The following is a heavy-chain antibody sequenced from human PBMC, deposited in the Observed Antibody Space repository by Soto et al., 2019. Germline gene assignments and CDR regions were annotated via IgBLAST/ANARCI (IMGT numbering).Heavy chain of an antibody. CDR2: ISASGGDT. J-gene: IGHJ6*01. D-gene: IGHD2-8*01. Sequence: KGLEWVSAISASGGDTYYTDSVKGRFTFSRDNSKNTVYLQMNSLRAEDTAVYFCSRTGRHAYYRYG. V-gene: IGHV3-23*01. CDR3: SRTGRHAYYRYG.